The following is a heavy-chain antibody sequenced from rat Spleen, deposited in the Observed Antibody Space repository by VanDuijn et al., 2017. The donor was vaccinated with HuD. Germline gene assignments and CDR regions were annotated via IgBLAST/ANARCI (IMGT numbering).Heavy chain of an antibody. J-gene: IGHJ2*01. CDR2: IWSGGST. V-gene: IGHV2S8*01. CDR1: GFSLTSYG. Sequence: QVQLKESGPGLAQPSRTLSLTCTVSGFSLTSYGVSWVRQPPGKGLEWIAGIWSGGSTYYDSGLKSRLSISRDTSKSQVVLKMNSLQTEDTAMYFCARNRFNYGSYGHYFDYWGQGVMVTVSS. D-gene: IGHD1-3*01. CDR3: ARNRFNYGSYGHYFDY.